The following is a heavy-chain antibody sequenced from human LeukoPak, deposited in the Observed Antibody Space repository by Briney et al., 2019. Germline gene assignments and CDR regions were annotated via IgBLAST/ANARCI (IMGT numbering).Heavy chain of an antibody. V-gene: IGHV4-4*02. J-gene: IGHJ3*02. CDR1: GGSISSSNW. Sequence: PSETLSLTCAVSGGSISSSNWWSWVRQPPGKGLEWIGEIYHSGSTNYNPSLKSRVTISVDKSKNQFSLKLSSVTAADTAVYYCARDAFWGVIVGIDAFDIWGQGTMVTVSS. CDR3: ARDAFWGVIVGIDAFDI. CDR2: IYHSGST. D-gene: IGHD3-16*02.